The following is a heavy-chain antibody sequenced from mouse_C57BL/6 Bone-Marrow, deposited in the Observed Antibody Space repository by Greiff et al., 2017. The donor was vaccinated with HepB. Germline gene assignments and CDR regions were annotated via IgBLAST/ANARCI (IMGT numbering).Heavy chain of an antibody. CDR2: INPGSGGT. Sequence: VQLVESGAELVRPGTSVKVSCKASGYAFTNYLIEWVKQRPGQGLEWIGVINPGSGGTNYNEKFKGKATLTADKSSSTAYMQLSSLTSEDSAVYFCARGWLLRGWFAYWGQGTLVTVSA. CDR3: ARGWLLRGWFAY. V-gene: IGHV1-54*01. CDR1: GYAFTNYL. D-gene: IGHD2-3*01. J-gene: IGHJ3*01.